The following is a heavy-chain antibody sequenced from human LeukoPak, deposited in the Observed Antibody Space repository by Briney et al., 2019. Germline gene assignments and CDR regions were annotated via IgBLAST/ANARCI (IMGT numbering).Heavy chain of an antibody. Sequence: KPSETLSLTCTVSGGSISTYYWTWIRQPPGKGLEWIGYVYYSGSTNYNPSLKSRVTMSVDTSKNQFSLNLSSVTAADTAVYYCARENYCTNGVCWAFDPWGQGTLVTVSS. J-gene: IGHJ5*02. CDR2: VYYSGST. CDR3: ARENYCTNGVCWAFDP. D-gene: IGHD2-8*01. V-gene: IGHV4-59*12. CDR1: GGSISTYY.